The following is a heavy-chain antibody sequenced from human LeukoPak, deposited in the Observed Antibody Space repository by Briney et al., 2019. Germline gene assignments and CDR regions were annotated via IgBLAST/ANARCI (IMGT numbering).Heavy chain of an antibody. CDR3: ARGGSKAAATFDY. J-gene: IGHJ4*02. D-gene: IGHD2-15*01. CDR1: GGSISGYY. V-gene: IGHV4-4*07. CDR2: IYTSGIT. Sequence: PSGTLSLTCTVSGGSISGYYWSWIRQPVGKGLEWIGHIYTSGITNYNPSLKSRVTMSVDTSKNQFSLMLSSVTAADTAVYYCARGGSKAAATFDYWGQGTLVTVFS.